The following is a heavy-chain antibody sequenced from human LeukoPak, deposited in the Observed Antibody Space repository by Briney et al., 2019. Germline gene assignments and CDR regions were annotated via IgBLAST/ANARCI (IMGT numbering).Heavy chain of an antibody. CDR1: GGSFSGYY. J-gene: IGHJ4*02. D-gene: IGHD4-17*01. CDR2: INHSGST. CDR3: ARCDHGDSLPPPGFDY. V-gene: IGHV4-34*01. Sequence: SETLSLTCAVYGGSFSGYYWSWIRQPPGKGLEWIGEINHSGSTNYNPSLKSRVTISVDTSKNQFSLKLSSVTAADTAVYYCARCDHGDSLPPPGFDYWGQGTLVTVSS.